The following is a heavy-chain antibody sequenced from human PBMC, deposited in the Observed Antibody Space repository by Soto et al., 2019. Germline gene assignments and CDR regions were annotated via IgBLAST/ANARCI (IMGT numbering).Heavy chain of an antibody. Sequence: GGSLRLSCAASGFTFSNAWMSWVRQAPGKGLEWVGRIKSKTDGGTTDYAAPVKGRFTISRDDSKNTLYLQMNSLKTEDTAVYYCPTDPEMNYDFWSGSNWFDPWGQGTLVTVSS. D-gene: IGHD3-3*01. CDR1: GFTFSNAW. CDR3: PTDPEMNYDFWSGSNWFDP. CDR2: IKSKTDGGTT. J-gene: IGHJ5*02. V-gene: IGHV3-15*01.